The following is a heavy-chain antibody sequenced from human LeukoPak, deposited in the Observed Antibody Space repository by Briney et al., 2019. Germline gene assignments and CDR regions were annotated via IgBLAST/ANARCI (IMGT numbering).Heavy chain of an antibody. CDR2: ISGSGGST. D-gene: IGHD5-18*01. Sequence: PGGSLRLSCAASGFTFSSYAMSWVRQAPGKGLEWVSAISGSGGSTYYADSVKGRFTISRDNSKNTLYLQMNSLRAEDTAVYYCVKDPYLQLWFLWFDPWGQGTLVTVSS. V-gene: IGHV3-23*01. CDR1: GFTFSSYA. J-gene: IGHJ5*02. CDR3: VKDPYLQLWFLWFDP.